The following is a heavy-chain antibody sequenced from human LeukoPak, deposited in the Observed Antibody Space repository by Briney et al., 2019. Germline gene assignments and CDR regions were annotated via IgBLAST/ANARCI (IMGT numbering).Heavy chain of an antibody. Sequence: SETLSLTCTVSGDSISSSSFYWAWIRQPPGKGREWLGSIHYSGTTHYNPSLKSRITISVDTSKDHFSLRLGSVTAADTAVYYCARHMTSTAGSYGGVGIPNYWGQGTLVSVSS. J-gene: IGHJ4*02. V-gene: IGHV4-39*01. CDR2: IHYSGTT. CDR3: ARHMTSTAGSYGGVGIPNY. D-gene: IGHD3-10*01. CDR1: GDSISSSSFY.